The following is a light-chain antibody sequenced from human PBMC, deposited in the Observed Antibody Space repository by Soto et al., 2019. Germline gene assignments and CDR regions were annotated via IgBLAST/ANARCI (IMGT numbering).Light chain of an antibody. V-gene: IGKV3-20*01. J-gene: IGKJ2*01. CDR1: QSVSNNY. CDR2: GSS. CDR3: QQYGSPPPYT. Sequence: EVVLTQSPGTLSLSPGERATLSCRASQSVSNNYLAWYQQKPGQGPRLLIFGSSDRATGIPDRFSGSGSGTDFTLTISRLEPEDFAVYYSQQYGSPPPYTFGQGTKLEIK.